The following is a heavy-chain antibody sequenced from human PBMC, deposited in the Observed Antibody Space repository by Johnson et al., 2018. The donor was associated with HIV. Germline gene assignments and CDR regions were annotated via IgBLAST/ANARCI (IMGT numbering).Heavy chain of an antibody. CDR2: ISYDGSNK. CDR1: GFTFSNYA. Sequence: QVQLVESGGGVVQPGRSLRLSCAASGFTFSNYAVHWVRQAPGKGLEWVAVISYDGSNKYFADSVKGRFTISRDNSKNTVYLQMNSLRPYDTAVYYCAWGGGCGGDCDSGYDAFDIWCQGTMVTVSS. V-gene: IGHV3-30*04. J-gene: IGHJ3*02. D-gene: IGHD2-21*01. CDR3: AWGGGCGGDCDSGYDAFDI.